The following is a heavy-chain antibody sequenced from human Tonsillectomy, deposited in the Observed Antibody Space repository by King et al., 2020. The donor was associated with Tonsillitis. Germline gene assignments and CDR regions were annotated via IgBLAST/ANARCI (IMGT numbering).Heavy chain of an antibody. J-gene: IGHJ4*02. D-gene: IGHD6-19*01. V-gene: IGHV1-2*02. CDR1: GDTFSAYY. CDR3: ARDSGWRYSSGLIDF. Sequence: QLVQSGAEVKKTGASVKVSCKASGDTFSAYYMHWVRQAPGQGLEWMGWINPNSGVTDYAQKFQGRVTVTRDTSISTVYMELSGLRSDDTAVYYCARDSGWRYSSGLIDFWGQGTLVIVSS. CDR2: INPNSGVT.